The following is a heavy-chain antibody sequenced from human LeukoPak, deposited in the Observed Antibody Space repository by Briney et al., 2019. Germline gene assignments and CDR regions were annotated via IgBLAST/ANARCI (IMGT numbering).Heavy chain of an antibody. D-gene: IGHD6-13*01. CDR3: ARAIYSSSWTALGWYFDL. Sequence: SETLSLTCTVSGYSISSGYYWGWIRQPPGKGLEWIGSIYHSGSTYYNPSLKSRVTISVDTSKNQFSLKLSSVTAADTAVYYCARAIYSSSWTALGWYFDLWGRGTLVTVSS. V-gene: IGHV4-38-2*02. CDR2: IYHSGST. CDR1: GYSISSGYY. J-gene: IGHJ2*01.